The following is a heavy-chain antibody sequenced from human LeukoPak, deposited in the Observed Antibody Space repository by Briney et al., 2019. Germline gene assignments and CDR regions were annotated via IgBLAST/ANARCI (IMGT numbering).Heavy chain of an antibody. D-gene: IGHD3-3*01. Sequence: PGGSLRLSCAASGFTFSSYSMNWVRQAPGKGLEWVSSISSSSSYIYYADSVKGRFTISRDNAKNSLYLQMNSLRAEDTAVYYCARDKGARITIFGVVSGGYFDYWGQGTLVTVSS. CDR2: ISSSSSYI. J-gene: IGHJ4*02. V-gene: IGHV3-21*01. CDR3: ARDKGARITIFGVVSGGYFDY. CDR1: GFTFSSYS.